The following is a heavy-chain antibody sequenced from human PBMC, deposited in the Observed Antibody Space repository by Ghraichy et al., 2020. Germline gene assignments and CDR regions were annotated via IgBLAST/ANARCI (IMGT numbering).Heavy chain of an antibody. Sequence: GESLNISCTAFGFTFRSYVLHWVRQAPGRGLEWVAVTSYDESVKYYADSVKGRFTISRDNSKNTVYVQMNSLKTEDTAVYYCARAASNSWHNFDYWGQGTLVNVSS. CDR2: TSYDESVK. D-gene: IGHD6-13*01. V-gene: IGHV3-30*04. CDR3: ARAASNSWHNFDY. CDR1: GFTFRSYV. J-gene: IGHJ4*02.